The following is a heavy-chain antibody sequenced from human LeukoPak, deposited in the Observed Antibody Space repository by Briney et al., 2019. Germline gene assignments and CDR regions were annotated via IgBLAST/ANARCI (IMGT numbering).Heavy chain of an antibody. J-gene: IGHJ4*02. CDR3: ARLEGFWSAPDEGSFDY. CDR1: GGSISSSSYY. D-gene: IGHD3-3*01. Sequence: SETLSLTCTVSGGSISSSSYYWGWIRQPPGKGLEWIGSIYYSGSTYYNPSLKSRVTISVDTSKNQFSLKLSSVTAADTAVYYCARLEGFWSAPDEGSFDYWGQGTLVTVSS. V-gene: IGHV4-39*01. CDR2: IYYSGST.